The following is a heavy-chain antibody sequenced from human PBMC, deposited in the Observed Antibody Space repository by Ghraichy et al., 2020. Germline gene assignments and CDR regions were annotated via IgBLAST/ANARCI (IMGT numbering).Heavy chain of an antibody. CDR3: AKDPGGSGYYSSNYFDY. J-gene: IGHJ4*02. Sequence: GSLRLSCAASGFTFSSYAMSWVRQAPGKGLEWVSAISGSGGSTYYADSVKGRFTIPRDNSKNTLYLQMNSLRAEDTAVYYCAKDPGGSGYYSSNYFDYWGQGTLVTVSS. CDR1: GFTFSSYA. CDR2: ISGSGGST. D-gene: IGHD3-22*01. V-gene: IGHV3-23*01.